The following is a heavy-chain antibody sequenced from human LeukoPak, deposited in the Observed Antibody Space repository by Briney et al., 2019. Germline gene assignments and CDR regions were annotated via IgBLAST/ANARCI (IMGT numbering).Heavy chain of an antibody. CDR3: ARGARIAVAGSPFDY. Sequence: GASVKVSCKASGGTFSSYAISWVRQAPGQGLEWMGWINPNSGGTNYAQKFQGWVTMTRDTSISTAYMELSRLRSDDTAVYYCARGARIAVAGSPFDYWGQGTLVTVSS. CDR1: GGTFSSYA. D-gene: IGHD6-19*01. CDR2: INPNSGGT. J-gene: IGHJ4*02. V-gene: IGHV1-2*04.